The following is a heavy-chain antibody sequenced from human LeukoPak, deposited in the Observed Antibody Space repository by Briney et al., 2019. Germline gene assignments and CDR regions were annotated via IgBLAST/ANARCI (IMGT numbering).Heavy chain of an antibody. CDR2: ISGSGYSP. Sequence: GGSLRPSCAASGFTFSSYAMSWVRQAPGKGLEWVSAISGSGYSPNYADSVKGRFTISRDNSKNTLYLQMNNLRAEDTAIYYCAKLGSGSYYRFDYWGRGTLVTVSS. J-gene: IGHJ4*02. D-gene: IGHD1-26*01. CDR1: GFTFSSYA. CDR3: AKLGSGSYYRFDY. V-gene: IGHV3-23*01.